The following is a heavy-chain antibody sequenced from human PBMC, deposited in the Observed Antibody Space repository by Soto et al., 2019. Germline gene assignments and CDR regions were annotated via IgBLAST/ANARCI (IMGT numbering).Heavy chain of an antibody. CDR3: ARGRPDGMDV. J-gene: IGHJ6*02. Sequence: EVQLVESGGGLVQPGGSLRVSCAASGFTFGSYWMNWVRQAPGKGLVWVSRIDSDGSSTTYADSVKGRFTTSRDNAKNTLYLQMSSLRVEGTAVYYCARGRPDGMDVWGQGTTVTVSS. CDR2: IDSDGSST. V-gene: IGHV3-74*01. CDR1: GFTFGSYW.